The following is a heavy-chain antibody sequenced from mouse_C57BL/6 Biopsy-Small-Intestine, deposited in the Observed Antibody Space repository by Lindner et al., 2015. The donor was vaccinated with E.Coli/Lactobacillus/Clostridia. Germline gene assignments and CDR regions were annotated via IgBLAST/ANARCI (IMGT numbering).Heavy chain of an antibody. V-gene: IGHV2-6-1*01. CDR3: ARHYYGSSYVNYAMDY. J-gene: IGHJ4*01. Sequence: VQLQESGPGLVAPSQSLPITCTVSGFSLTSYGVHWVRQPPGKGLEWLVVIWSDGSTTYNSALKSRLSISKDNSKSQVFLKMNSLQTDDTAMYYCARHYYGSSYVNYAMDYWGQGTSVTVSS. CDR2: IWSDGST. D-gene: IGHD1-1*01. CDR1: GFSLTSYG.